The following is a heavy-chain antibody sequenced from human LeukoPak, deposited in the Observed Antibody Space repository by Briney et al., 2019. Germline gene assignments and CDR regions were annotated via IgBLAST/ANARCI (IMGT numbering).Heavy chain of an antibody. J-gene: IGHJ5*02. Sequence: SETPSLTCTVSGGSISSYYWSWIRQPPGKGLEWIGYIYYSGSTNYNPFLKSRVTISVDTSKNQFSLKLSSVTAADTAVYYCARHVDCSSTSCYDNWFDPWGQGTLVTVSS. CDR1: GGSISSYY. V-gene: IGHV4-59*08. CDR2: IYYSGST. D-gene: IGHD2-2*01. CDR3: ARHVDCSSTSCYDNWFDP.